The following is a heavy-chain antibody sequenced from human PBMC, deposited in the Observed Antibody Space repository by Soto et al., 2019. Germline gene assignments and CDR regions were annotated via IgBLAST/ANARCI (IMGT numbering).Heavy chain of an antibody. CDR1: GASISNTDW. CDR2: IYHSGTT. CDR3: AIPGAGDFDY. J-gene: IGHJ4*02. V-gene: IGHV4-4*02. D-gene: IGHD6-13*01. Sequence: QVQLQESGPGLVEPSGTLSLTCAVSGASISNTDWWSWVRQRPGKGLEWIGEIYHSGTTNCDPSRKSRVTISLDKSKSQFSLKLTSVTAADTAVYYGAIPGAGDFDYWGQGTLVTVSS.